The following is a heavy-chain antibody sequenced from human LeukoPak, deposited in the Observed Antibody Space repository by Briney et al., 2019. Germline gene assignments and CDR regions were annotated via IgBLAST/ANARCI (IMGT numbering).Heavy chain of an antibody. D-gene: IGHD5-18*01. J-gene: IGHJ3*02. V-gene: IGHV3-23*01. Sequence: PGGSLRLSCAASGFTFSSYAMSWVRRAPGKGLEWVSAISGSGGSTYYADSVKGRFTISRDNSKNTLYLQMNSLRAEDTAVYYCAKGQPLIIQLNPGDDAFDIWGQGTMVTVSS. CDR1: GFTFSSYA. CDR2: ISGSGGST. CDR3: AKGQPLIIQLNPGDDAFDI.